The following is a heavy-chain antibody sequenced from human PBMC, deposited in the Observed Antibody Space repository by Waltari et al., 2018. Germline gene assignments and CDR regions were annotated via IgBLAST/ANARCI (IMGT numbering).Heavy chain of an antibody. CDR2: INQYGSEE. CDR1: GFVLNNYL. CDR3: ARGDSWAFDI. D-gene: IGHD4-4*01. V-gene: IGHV3-7*01. Sequence: ELQLVESGGGLVQPGRSLKLSCSASGFVLNNYLMCWVRQAPGKGLECVANINQYGSEEHYVDSAKGRFTISRDNAKNAVYLQMNSLSAGDTSVYYCARGDSWAFDIWGQGTMVTVAS. J-gene: IGHJ3*02.